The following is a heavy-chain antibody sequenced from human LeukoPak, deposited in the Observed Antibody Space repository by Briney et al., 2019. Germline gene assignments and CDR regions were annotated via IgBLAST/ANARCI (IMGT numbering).Heavy chain of an antibody. CDR1: GFTFSSYA. CDR2: ISYDGSNK. J-gene: IGHJ3*02. Sequence: PGGSLRLSCAASGFTFSSYAMHWVRQAPGKGLEWVAVISYDGSNKYYADSVKGRFTISRDNSKNTLYLQMNSLRAEDTAVYYCARGGVFAFDIWGQGTMVTVSS. CDR3: ARGGVFAFDI. V-gene: IGHV3-30-3*01. D-gene: IGHD3-16*01.